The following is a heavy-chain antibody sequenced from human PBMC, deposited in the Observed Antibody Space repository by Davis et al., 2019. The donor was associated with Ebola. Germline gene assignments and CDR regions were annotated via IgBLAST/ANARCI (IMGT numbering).Heavy chain of an antibody. Sequence: GESLKISCAASGFTFSSYWMSWVRQAPGKGLEWVANIKQDGSEKYYVDSVKGRFTISRDNAKNSLYLQMNSLRAEDTAVYYCARRGCSSTSCSYYYYGMDVWGQGTTVTVSS. V-gene: IGHV3-7*01. CDR3: ARRGCSSTSCSYYYYGMDV. D-gene: IGHD2-2*01. J-gene: IGHJ6*02. CDR2: IKQDGSEK. CDR1: GFTFSSYW.